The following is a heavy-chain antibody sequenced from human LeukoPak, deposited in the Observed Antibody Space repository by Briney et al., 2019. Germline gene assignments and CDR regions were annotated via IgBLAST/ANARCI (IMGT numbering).Heavy chain of an antibody. D-gene: IGHD2-2*01. Sequence: ASVKVSCKSSGYTFTGYYMHWVRQAPGQGLEWMGWINPNSGGTNYAQKFQGRVTMTRDTSISTAYMELSRLRSDDTAVYYCARAIGYCSSTSCRYNWFDPWGQGTLVTVSS. CDR1: GYTFTGYY. CDR3: ARAIGYCSSTSCRYNWFDP. J-gene: IGHJ5*02. CDR2: INPNSGGT. V-gene: IGHV1-2*02.